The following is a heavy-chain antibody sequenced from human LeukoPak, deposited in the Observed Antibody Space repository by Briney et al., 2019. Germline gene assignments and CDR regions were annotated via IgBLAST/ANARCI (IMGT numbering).Heavy chain of an antibody. J-gene: IGHJ4*02. CDR1: GYSFTNYW. Sequence: GEFLKISCKGSGYSFTNYWIGWVRPMPGKGLEWMGIISPDGSDTRYSPSFQGQVTISADKSITIAYLQWSSLKASDTAMYYCARLTSSWSFDYWGQGTLVTVSS. CDR3: ARLTSSWSFDY. V-gene: IGHV5-51*01. D-gene: IGHD6-13*01. CDR2: ISPDGSDT.